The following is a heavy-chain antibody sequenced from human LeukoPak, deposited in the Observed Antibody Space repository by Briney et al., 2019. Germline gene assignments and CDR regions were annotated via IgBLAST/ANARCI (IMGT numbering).Heavy chain of an antibody. V-gene: IGHV4-39*01. J-gene: IGHJ4*02. CDR3: ARHPYSGGYYF. Sequence: PSETLSLTCTVSGGSITSGSHYWGWIRQTPGKGLEWIGSIHYSGSTYYNPSLQSRVTVSIDTSKSQFSLKLNSVTAADTAVYYCARHPYSGGYYFWGQGSLVTVSS. CDR2: IHYSGST. CDR1: GGSITSGSHY. D-gene: IGHD1-26*01.